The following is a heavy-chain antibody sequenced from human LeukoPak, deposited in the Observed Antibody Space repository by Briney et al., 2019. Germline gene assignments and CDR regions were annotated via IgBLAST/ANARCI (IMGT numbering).Heavy chain of an antibody. CDR2: ISGSGGST. D-gene: IGHD3-10*01. CDR1: GFTFSSYA. J-gene: IGHJ6*03. Sequence: GGSLRLSCAASGFTFSSYAMSWVRQAPGKGLEWVSAISGSGGSTYYADSVKGRFTISRDNAKNSLYLQMNSLRAGDTAVYYCARFAAGGSYYYYMDVWGKGTTVTVSS. CDR3: ARFAAGGSYYYYMDV. V-gene: IGHV3-23*01.